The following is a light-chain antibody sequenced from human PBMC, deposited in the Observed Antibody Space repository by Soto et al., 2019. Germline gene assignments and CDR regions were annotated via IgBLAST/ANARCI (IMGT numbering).Light chain of an antibody. CDR2: DDS. Sequence: SYELTQAPSMSVAPGQTATITCGGNDIEGRVVHWYQQEPGQAPVLVVFDDSVRPSGIPERFSGASSGNTATLTITRVEAGDEADYYCGSYASNIYVFGTGTKLTVL. V-gene: IGLV3-21*02. CDR3: GSYASNIYV. J-gene: IGLJ1*01. CDR1: DIEGRV.